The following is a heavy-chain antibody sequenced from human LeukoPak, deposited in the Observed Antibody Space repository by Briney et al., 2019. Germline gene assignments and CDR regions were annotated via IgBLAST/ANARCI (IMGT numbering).Heavy chain of an antibody. Sequence: PGGSLRLSCAASGLTFSNYNMNWVRQAPGKGLEWVSYISSSSSTIYYADSVKGRFTISRDNAKNSLYLQMNSLRAEDTAVYYCANTAGYKVYWGQGTLVTVSS. V-gene: IGHV3-48*01. CDR2: ISSSSSTI. D-gene: IGHD1-14*01. CDR1: GLTFSNYN. J-gene: IGHJ4*02. CDR3: ANTAGYKVY.